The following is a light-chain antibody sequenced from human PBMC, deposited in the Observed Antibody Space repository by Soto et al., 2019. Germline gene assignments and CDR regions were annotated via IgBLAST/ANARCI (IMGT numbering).Light chain of an antibody. CDR2: EAS. CDR1: QSISSW. J-gene: IGKJ4*01. CDR3: QQYTNFPLT. Sequence: DIQMTQSPSTLSAPVGDRVTITCRASQSISSWLAWYQQKPGKAPKLLIHEASRLETGVPSRFSGSESGTEFTLTISGLHAEDSATYYCQQYTNFPLTFGGGTKVDI. V-gene: IGKV1-5*01.